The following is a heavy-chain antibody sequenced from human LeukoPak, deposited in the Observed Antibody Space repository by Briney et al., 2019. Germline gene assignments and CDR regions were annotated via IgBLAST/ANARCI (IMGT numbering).Heavy chain of an antibody. J-gene: IGHJ3*02. D-gene: IGHD3-9*01. V-gene: IGHV1-2*02. CDR2: INPNSGGT. CDR3: ASSGDILTGSGGAFDI. CDR1: GYTFTGYY. Sequence: ASVKVSCKASGYTFTGYYMHWVRQAPGQGLEWMGWINPNSGGTNYAQKFQGRVTMTRDTSISTAYMELSRLRSDDTAVYYCASSGDILTGSGGAFDIWGQGTMVTVSS.